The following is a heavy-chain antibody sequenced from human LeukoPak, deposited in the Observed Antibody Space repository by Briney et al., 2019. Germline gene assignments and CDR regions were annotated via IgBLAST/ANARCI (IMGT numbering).Heavy chain of an antibody. V-gene: IGHV3-48*01. CDR2: ISSSSSTI. CDR1: GFTFSSYS. Sequence: GGSLRLSCAASGFTFSSYSMNWVRQAPGKGPEWVSYISSSSSTIYYADSVKGRFTISRDNAKNSLYLQMNSLRAEDTAVYYCARDSSGWYFSDAFDIWGQGTMVTVSS. J-gene: IGHJ3*02. CDR3: ARDSSGWYFSDAFDI. D-gene: IGHD6-19*01.